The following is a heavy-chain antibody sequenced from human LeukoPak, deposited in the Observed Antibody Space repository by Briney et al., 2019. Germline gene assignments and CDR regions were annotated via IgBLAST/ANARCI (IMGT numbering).Heavy chain of an antibody. CDR3: AREGGNYDSSGYYQAYDAFDI. CDR2: ISQDGSEK. CDR1: GFTFSNYW. Sequence: GGSLRLSCAVSGFTFSNYWMTWVRQAPGKGLEWVATISQDGSEKYYVDSVKGRFTISRDNAKKSLYLQMNSLRAEDTAVYYCAREGGNYDSSGYYQAYDAFDIWGQGTMVTVSS. J-gene: IGHJ3*02. D-gene: IGHD3-22*01. V-gene: IGHV3-7*05.